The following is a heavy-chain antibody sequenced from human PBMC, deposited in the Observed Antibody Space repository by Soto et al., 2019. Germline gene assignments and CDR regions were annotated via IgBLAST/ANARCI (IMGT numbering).Heavy chain of an antibody. V-gene: IGHV1-69*06. Sequence: QVQLVQSGAEVKKPGSSVKVSCKASGGTFSSYAISWVRQAPGQGLEWMGGIIPIFGTANYAQKFQGTVTITADKSTSTAYMELSSLRSEDTAVYYCARSVVLMVYADDAFDIWGQGTMVTVSS. CDR1: GGTFSSYA. J-gene: IGHJ3*02. CDR2: IIPIFGTA. D-gene: IGHD2-8*01. CDR3: ARSVVLMVYADDAFDI.